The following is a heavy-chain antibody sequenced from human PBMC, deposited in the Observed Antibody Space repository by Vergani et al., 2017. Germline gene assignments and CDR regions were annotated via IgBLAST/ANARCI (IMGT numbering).Heavy chain of an antibody. CDR2: FDPENYDP. CDR1: GHTLSGFSLSDLA. Sequence: QVQVVQSGAEVKKPGASVKVSCKVSGHTLSGFSLSDLAIHWVRQAPGRGLEWMASFDPENYDPIYAQKFKGRVTMTKDRSTNTAYLELTNLRSDDTAVFYCATDLSMTTFSDWGQGTLVTVSS. J-gene: IGHJ4*02. V-gene: IGHV1-24*01. CDR3: ATDLSMTTFSD. D-gene: IGHD4-11*01.